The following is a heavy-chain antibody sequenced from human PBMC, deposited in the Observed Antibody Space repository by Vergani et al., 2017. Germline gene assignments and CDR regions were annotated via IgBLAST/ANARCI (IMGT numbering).Heavy chain of an antibody. D-gene: IGHD1-26*01. CDR1: GGSISSSSYY. CDR2: IYYSGST. CDR3: ATPFKVGAIHFDY. Sequence: QLQLQESGPGLVKPSETLSLTCTVSGGSISSSSYYWGWIRQPPGKGLEWIGSIYYSGSTYYNPSLKSRVTISVDTSKNQFSLKLSSVTAADTAVYYCATPFKVGAIHFDYWGQGTLVTVSS. J-gene: IGHJ4*02. V-gene: IGHV4-39*07.